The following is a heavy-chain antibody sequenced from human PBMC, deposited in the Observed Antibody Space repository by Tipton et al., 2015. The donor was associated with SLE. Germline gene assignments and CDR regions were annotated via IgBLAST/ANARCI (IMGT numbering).Heavy chain of an antibody. CDR1: GASISSYY. Sequence: GLVKPSETLSLTCTVSGASISSYYWSWIRQPPGKGLEWIGYIYYSGSTNYNPSLKSRVTISVDTSKNQFSQKLSSVTAADTAVYYCARGHERHYDSPNFDIWGQGTMVTVSS. J-gene: IGHJ3*02. CDR3: ARGHERHYDSPNFDI. D-gene: IGHD5-12*01. V-gene: IGHV4-59*12. CDR2: IYYSGST.